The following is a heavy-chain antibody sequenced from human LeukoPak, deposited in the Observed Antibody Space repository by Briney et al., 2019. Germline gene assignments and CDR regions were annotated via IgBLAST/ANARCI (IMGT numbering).Heavy chain of an antibody. CDR2: IKSKTDGGTT. J-gene: IGHJ4*02. CDR3: TTDRPLYDFWSGYYCTYYFDY. Sequence: PGGSLRLSCSASGFTFSNAWMSWVPQAPGKGLEVVGRIKSKTDGGTTDYAGPVKGRFTMSREDSKNTLYLQMNSLKTEDTAVYYCTTDRPLYDFWSGYYCTYYFDYWGQGTLVTVSS. CDR1: GFTFSNAW. D-gene: IGHD3-3*01. V-gene: IGHV3-15*01.